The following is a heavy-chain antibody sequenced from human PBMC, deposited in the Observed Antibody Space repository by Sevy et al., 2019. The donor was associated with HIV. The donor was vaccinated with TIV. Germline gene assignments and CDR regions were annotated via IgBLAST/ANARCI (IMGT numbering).Heavy chain of an antibody. V-gene: IGHV4-34*01. CDR2: INHSGST. J-gene: IGHJ4*02. CDR1: GGSFSGYY. Sequence: SETLSLTCAVYGGSFSGYYWSWIRQPPGKGLEWIGEINHSGSTNYNPSLKSRVTISVDTSKNQFSLKLSSVTAADTAVYYCARAGVGEIAVSPASISYFDYWGQGTLVTVSS. D-gene: IGHD2-15*01. CDR3: ARAGVGEIAVSPASISYFDY.